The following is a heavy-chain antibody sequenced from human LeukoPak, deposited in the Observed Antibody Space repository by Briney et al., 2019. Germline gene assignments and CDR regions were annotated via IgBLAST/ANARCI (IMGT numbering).Heavy chain of an antibody. CDR2: IIPLLGTP. CDR1: GGTFTNYA. V-gene: IGHV1-69*13. CDR3: AKDSSMVTTRAPYYYYYLDV. Sequence: ASVKVSCKASGGTFTNYAISWVRQAPGQGLEWMGGIIPLLGTPNYAQKFQGRVTITADDSTSTAYMELTSLRSGDTAVYYCAKDSSMVTTRAPYYYYYLDVWGQGTTVTVSS. D-gene: IGHD4-17*01. J-gene: IGHJ6*02.